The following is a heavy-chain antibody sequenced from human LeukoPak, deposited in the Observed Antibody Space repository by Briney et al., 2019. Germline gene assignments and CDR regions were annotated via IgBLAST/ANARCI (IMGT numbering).Heavy chain of an antibody. Sequence: ASVKVSCKASGYTFTSYYMHWVRQAPGQGLEWMGMINPSGGSTSYAQKFQGRVTMTRDTSTSTVYMELSSLRSEDTAVYYCARRDMRGDARRHYYYYGMDVWGQGTTVTVSS. J-gene: IGHJ6*02. CDR2: INPSGGST. D-gene: IGHD4-17*01. V-gene: IGHV1-46*01. CDR1: GYTFTSYY. CDR3: ARRDMRGDARRHYYYYGMDV.